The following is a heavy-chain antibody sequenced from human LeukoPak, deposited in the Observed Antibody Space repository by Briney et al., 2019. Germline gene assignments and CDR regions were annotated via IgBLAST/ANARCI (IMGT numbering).Heavy chain of an antibody. V-gene: IGHV4-59*01. CDR2: IYYSGST. J-gene: IGHJ4*02. CDR1: GGSISSYY. CDR3: ASASLAYSSGWYPGNFDY. Sequence: SETLSLTCTVSGGSISSYYWSWIRQPPGKGLEWIGYIYYSGSTNYNPSLKSRVTISVGTSKNQFSLKLSSVTAADTAVYYCASASLAYSSGWYPGNFDYWGQGTLVTVSS. D-gene: IGHD6-19*01.